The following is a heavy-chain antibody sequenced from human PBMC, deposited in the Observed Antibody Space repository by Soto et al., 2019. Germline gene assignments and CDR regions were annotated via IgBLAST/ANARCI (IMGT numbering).Heavy chain of an antibody. V-gene: IGHV4-4*02. CDR3: ARDSRYCTAGGCSIMRDAFDV. D-gene: IGHD2-15*01. CDR2: IYHSGAT. Sequence: QAQLQESGPGLVRPSGTLSLTCTVSPFSVTNNNYCNWVRQSPGKALEWIGEIYHSGATYYNPSPSGRATISMDNSKNQISLKLTSVTAADTAVYYCARDSRYCTAGGCSIMRDAFDVWCQGTLVTVSS. CDR1: PFSVTNNNY. J-gene: IGHJ3*01.